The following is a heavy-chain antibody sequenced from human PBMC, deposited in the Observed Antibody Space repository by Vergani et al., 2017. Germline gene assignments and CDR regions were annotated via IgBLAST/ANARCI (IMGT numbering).Heavy chain of an antibody. D-gene: IGHD3-22*01. CDR3: ARVPYYYDTQTYYYGMDV. CDR2: IYYSGST. CDR1: GGSISSYY. V-gene: IGHV4-59*01. Sequence: QVQLQESGPGLVKPSETLSLTCTVSGGSISSYYWSWIRQPPGKGLEWIGYIYYSGSTNYNPSLKSRVTISVDTSKNQFSLKLSSVTAADTAVYYCARVPYYYDTQTYYYGMDVWGQGTTVTVSS. J-gene: IGHJ6*02.